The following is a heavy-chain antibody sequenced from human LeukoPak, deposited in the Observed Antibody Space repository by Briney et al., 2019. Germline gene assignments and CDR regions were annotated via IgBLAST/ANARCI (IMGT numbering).Heavy chain of an antibody. J-gene: IGHJ4*02. CDR2: MNPNSGNT. D-gene: IGHD6-13*01. V-gene: IGHV1-8*01. Sequence: ASVKVSCKASGYTFTSYDINWARQATGQGLEWMGWMNPNSGNTGYAQKFQGRVTMTRNTSISTAYMEVSSLGSEDTAVYYCARRIAAAGTTLGYWGQGTLVTVSS. CDR1: GYTFTSYD. CDR3: ARRIAAAGTTLGY.